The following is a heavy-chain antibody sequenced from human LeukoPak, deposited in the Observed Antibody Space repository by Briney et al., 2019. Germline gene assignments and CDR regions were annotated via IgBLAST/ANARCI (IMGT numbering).Heavy chain of an antibody. J-gene: IGHJ5*02. D-gene: IGHD6-13*01. CDR3: ARDADGAAQFDP. CDR1: GGSISSYY. V-gene: IGHV4-4*07. CDR2: ASASGTT. Sequence: SETLSLTCTVSGGSISSYYWSWIRQPAGKGLEWIGRASASGTTNFNPSLKSRVTISGDKTKKQVSLRLSSVTAADTAVYYCARDADGAAQFDPWGQGTLVTVSS.